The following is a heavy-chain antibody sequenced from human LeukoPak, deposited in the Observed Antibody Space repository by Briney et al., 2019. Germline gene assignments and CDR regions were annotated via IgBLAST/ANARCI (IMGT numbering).Heavy chain of an antibody. D-gene: IGHD3-16*01. CDR2: INWNGGST. CDR1: GFTFDDYG. J-gene: IGHJ6*03. Sequence: PGGSLRLSCAASGFTFDDYGMSRVRQVPGKGLEWVSGINWNGGSTGYADSVKGRFTISRDNAKNSLYLQMNSLRAEDTALYYCARGLGDYVAYYMDVWGKGTTVTVSS. CDR3: ARGLGDYVAYYMDV. V-gene: IGHV3-20*04.